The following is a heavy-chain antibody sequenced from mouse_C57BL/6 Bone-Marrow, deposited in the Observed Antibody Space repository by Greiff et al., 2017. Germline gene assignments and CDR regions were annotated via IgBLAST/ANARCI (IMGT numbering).Heavy chain of an antibody. CDR1: GFTFSSYG. Sequence: EVQVVESGGDLVKPGGSLKLSCAASGFTFSSYGMSWVRQTPDKRLEWVATISSGGSYTYYPDSVKGRFTISRDNAKNTLYLQMSSLKSEDTAMYYCAREGFDYWGQGTTLTVSS. J-gene: IGHJ2*01. CDR3: AREGFDY. V-gene: IGHV5-6*01. CDR2: ISSGGSYT.